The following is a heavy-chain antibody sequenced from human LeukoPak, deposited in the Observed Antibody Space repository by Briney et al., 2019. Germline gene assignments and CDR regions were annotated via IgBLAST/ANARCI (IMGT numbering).Heavy chain of an antibody. CDR2: IYHSGST. V-gene: IGHV4-4*02. D-gene: IGHD6-13*01. CDR3: AREVGSSWQKTPFDY. Sequence: SETLSLTCAVSGGSISSSNWWSWVRPPPGKGLEWIGEIYHSGSTNYNPSPKSRVTISVDKSKNQFSLKLSSVTAADTAVYYCAREVGSSWQKTPFDYWGQGTLVTVSS. J-gene: IGHJ4*02. CDR1: GGSISSSNW.